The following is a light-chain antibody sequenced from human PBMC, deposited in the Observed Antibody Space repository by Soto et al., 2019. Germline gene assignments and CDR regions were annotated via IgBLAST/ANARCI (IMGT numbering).Light chain of an antibody. Sequence: VFIHSRDTLSLLPGERGPLLFRASQNVLSNLAWYQQKPGQAPRLLIYGASTRATGIPARISGSGSGTEFTLTISSLQSEDFAVYYCQQYNNWPQTFGQGTKVDI. CDR3: QQYNNWPQT. CDR2: GAS. V-gene: IGKV3-15*01. J-gene: IGKJ1*01. CDR1: QNVLSN.